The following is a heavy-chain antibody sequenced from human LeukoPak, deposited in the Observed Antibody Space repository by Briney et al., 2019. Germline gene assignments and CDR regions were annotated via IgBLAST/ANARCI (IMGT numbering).Heavy chain of an antibody. V-gene: IGHV4-34*01. CDR3: ARGAGDCSSTSCPFDY. Sequence: SETLSLTCAVYGGSFSGYYWSWIRHPPGKGLERIGEINHSGSTNYNPSLKSRVTISVDTSKNQFSLKLSSVTAADTAVYYCARGAGDCSSTSCPFDYWGQGTLVTVSS. J-gene: IGHJ4*02. CDR1: GGSFSGYY. D-gene: IGHD2-2*01. CDR2: INHSGST.